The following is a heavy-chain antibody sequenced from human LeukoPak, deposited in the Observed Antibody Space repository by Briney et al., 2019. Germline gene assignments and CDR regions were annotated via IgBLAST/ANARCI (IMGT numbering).Heavy chain of an antibody. CDR2: ISYSWST. D-gene: IGHD5-18*01. CDR1: GGSISSSSSDYY. J-gene: IGHJ4*02. CDR3: ARHRHSHHYDY. V-gene: IGHV4-39*01. Sequence: SGTLSLTCTVSGGSISSSSSDYYWGWVRQPPGKGLEWIGSISYSWSTYYNPSLKSRVTISADTSNNQFSLKLTSVTAADTAVYYCARHRHSHHYDYWGQGTLVTVSS.